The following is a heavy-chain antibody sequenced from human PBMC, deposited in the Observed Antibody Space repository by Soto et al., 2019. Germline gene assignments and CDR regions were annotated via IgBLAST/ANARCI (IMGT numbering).Heavy chain of an antibody. J-gene: IGHJ6*02. CDR1: GGTFSSYA. V-gene: IGHV1-69*13. CDR2: IIPIFGTA. D-gene: IGHD6-13*01. Sequence: SVKVSCKASGGTFSSYAISWVRQAPGQGLEWMGGIIPIFGTANYAQKFQGRVTITADESTSTAYMELSSLRSEDTAVYYCASKLNSSSLYRDYYYYCGMDVWGQGPTVTVSS. CDR3: ASKLNSSSLYRDYYYYCGMDV.